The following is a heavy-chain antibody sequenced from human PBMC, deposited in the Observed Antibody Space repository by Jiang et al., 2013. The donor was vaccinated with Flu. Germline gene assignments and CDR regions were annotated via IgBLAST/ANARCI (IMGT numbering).Heavy chain of an antibody. Sequence: VQLVESGGGLVQPGGSLTLSCAASGFTFSNYNMIWVRQAPGKGLEWISYISSSSDTIHYADSLRGRFTISRDNAKNSVYLQLSSLRDEDTAVYYCARGRPGIATSGRSRPIDVWGQGTTVTVSS. J-gene: IGHJ6*02. V-gene: IGHV3-48*02. CDR3: ARGRPGIATSGRSRPIDV. D-gene: IGHD1-1*01. CDR2: ISSSSDTI. CDR1: GFTFSNYN.